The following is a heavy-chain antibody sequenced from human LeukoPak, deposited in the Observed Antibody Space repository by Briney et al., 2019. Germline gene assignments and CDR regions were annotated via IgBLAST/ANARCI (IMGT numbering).Heavy chain of an antibody. Sequence: ASVKVSCKASGYTFTSYDINWVRQATGQGLEWMGWMNPNSGNTGYAQKFQGRVTMTRNTSISTAYMELSSLRSEDTAVYYCARVMEYGSGSYYPRWAYGMDVWGQGTTVTVSS. V-gene: IGHV1-8*01. J-gene: IGHJ6*02. CDR2: MNPNSGNT. D-gene: IGHD3-10*01. CDR3: ARVMEYGSGSYYPRWAYGMDV. CDR1: GYTFTSYD.